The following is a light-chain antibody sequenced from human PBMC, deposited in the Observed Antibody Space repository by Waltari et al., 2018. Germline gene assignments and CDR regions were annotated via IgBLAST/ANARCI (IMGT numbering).Light chain of an antibody. CDR1: SSNIGNNY. CDR3: GTWDSSLSGAV. J-gene: IGLJ7*01. CDR2: EDS. V-gene: IGLV1-51*02. Sequence: SVLTQPPSVSAAPGQRVTISCSGGSSNIGNNYFSWYRQFPGTAPKLLIYEDSERPSGIPGRFSGSKSGTSATLDITGLQAGDEADYYCGTWDSSLSGAVFGGGTHLTVL.